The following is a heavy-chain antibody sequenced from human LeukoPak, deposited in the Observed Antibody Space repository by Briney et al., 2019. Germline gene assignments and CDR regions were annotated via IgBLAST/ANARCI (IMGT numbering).Heavy chain of an antibody. CDR1: GGSFSDYY. Sequence: SETLSLTCAVHGGSFSDYYWSWIRQPPGKGQEWIGEINHSGSTNYNPSLKSRVTISVDTSKIQFSLRLNSVTAADTAVYYCATHSSSWYDPFDYWGQGTLVTVSS. V-gene: IGHV4-34*01. CDR2: INHSGST. CDR3: ATHSSSWYDPFDY. D-gene: IGHD6-13*01. J-gene: IGHJ4*02.